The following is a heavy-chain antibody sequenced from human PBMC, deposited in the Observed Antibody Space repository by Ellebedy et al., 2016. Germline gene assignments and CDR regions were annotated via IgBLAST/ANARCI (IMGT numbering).Heavy chain of an antibody. CDR2: IKKRSNNYAT. Sequence: GGSLRLXXAVSGFTFSDSGIHWVRQASGKGLEWVGRIKKRSNNYATAYAASVEGRFTISRDDSKNTVYLQMSSLRFEDTAVYYCNSVGWFGEGFVDSWGQGTLVTVSS. CDR1: GFTFSDSG. D-gene: IGHD3-10*01. CDR3: NSVGWFGEGFVDS. V-gene: IGHV3-73*01. J-gene: IGHJ4*02.